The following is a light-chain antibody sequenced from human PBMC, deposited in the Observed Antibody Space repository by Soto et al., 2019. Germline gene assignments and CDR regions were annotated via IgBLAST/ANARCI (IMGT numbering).Light chain of an antibody. Sequence: EIEMTQSPAILSVSPGERVTLSCRASQTVSRSLAWYQQKPGQAPRLLILEASIRATGVPARFSGSGSGTEFPLSITSLQSEDFAVYYCKQYKEWPPFTFGQGTRLEIK. CDR1: QTVSRS. CDR3: KQYKEWPPFT. J-gene: IGKJ5*01. V-gene: IGKV3-15*01. CDR2: EAS.